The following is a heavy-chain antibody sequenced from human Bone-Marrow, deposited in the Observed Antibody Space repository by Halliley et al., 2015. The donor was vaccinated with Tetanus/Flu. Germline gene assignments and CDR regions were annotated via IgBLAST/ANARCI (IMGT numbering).Heavy chain of an antibody. V-gene: IGHV4-30-2*01. CDR3: ARGTLLDAFDV. CDR2: IYHTGNS. Sequence: TLSLTCSISGGSISGDYSWSWIRQPPGKGLERIGHIYHTGNSYYNPSLTSRLTISIDRSKNQIPQKLTFVTAADTAVYYCARGTLLDAFDVWGPGTRVTVSS. J-gene: IGHJ3*01. CDR1: GGSISGDYS.